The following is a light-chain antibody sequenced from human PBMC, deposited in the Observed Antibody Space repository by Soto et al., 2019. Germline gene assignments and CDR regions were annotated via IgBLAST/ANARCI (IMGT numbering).Light chain of an antibody. CDR1: SSNIGAGYD. CDR3: SLYTTSSTFV. V-gene: IGLV1-40*01. Sequence: QSVLTQPPSVSGAPGQRVTISCTGSSSNIGAGYDVHWYQLLPGTAPKLLIYANNNRPSGVPDRFSGSRSGTSASLAITGLQAEDEADYYCSLYTTSSTFVFGTGTKVTVL. CDR2: ANN. J-gene: IGLJ1*01.